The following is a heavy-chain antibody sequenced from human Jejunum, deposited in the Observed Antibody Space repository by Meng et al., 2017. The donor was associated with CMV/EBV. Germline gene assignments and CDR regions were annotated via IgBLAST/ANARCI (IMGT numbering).Heavy chain of an antibody. CDR2: INPNTGDT. J-gene: IGHJ4*02. V-gene: IGHV1-2*02. Sequence: SAYTFTDYSIQSVRQAPGQGLEWMGWINPNTGDTNYAQKFQGRVTMTRDMSINTVYMELTRLRSDDTAVYYCAKDGGSYLDYYFDYWGQGTLVTVSS. CDR1: AYTFTDYS. CDR3: AKDGGSYLDYYFDY. D-gene: IGHD1-26*01.